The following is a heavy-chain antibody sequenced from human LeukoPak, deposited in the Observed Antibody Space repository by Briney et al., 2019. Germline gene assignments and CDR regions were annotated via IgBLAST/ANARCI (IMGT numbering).Heavy chain of an antibody. D-gene: IGHD2-15*01. CDR2: IFGSGGSA. V-gene: IGHV3-23*01. CDR3: AKTTTGYSSGRYPAWPIDY. J-gene: IGHJ4*02. CDR1: GFTFGSYA. Sequence: PGGSLRLSCAASGFTFGSYAMYCVRQAPGKRLEWVSGIFGSGGSAHYADSVKGRFTISRDNSKNTVYLQMDSLRAEDTAIYYCAKTTTGYSSGRYPAWPIDYWGQGTLVTVSS.